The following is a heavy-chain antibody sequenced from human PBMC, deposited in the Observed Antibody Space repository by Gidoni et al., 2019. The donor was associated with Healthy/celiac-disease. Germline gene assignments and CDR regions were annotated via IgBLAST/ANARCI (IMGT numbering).Heavy chain of an antibody. CDR2: IYPGDSDT. CDR3: ARHILELYDDGGPYYYMDV. Sequence: EVQLVQSGAEVKKPGESLKISCKGSGYSFTSYWIGWVRQLPGKGLEWMGIIYPGDSDTRYSPSFQGQVTISADKSISTAYLQWSSLKASDTAMYYCARHILELYDDGGPYYYMDVWGKGTTVTVSS. J-gene: IGHJ6*03. CDR1: GYSFTSYW. V-gene: IGHV5-51*01. D-gene: IGHD3-3*01.